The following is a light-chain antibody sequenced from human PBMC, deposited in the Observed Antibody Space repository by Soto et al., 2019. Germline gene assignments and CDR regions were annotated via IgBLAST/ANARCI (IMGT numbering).Light chain of an antibody. CDR1: QGINTY. CDR2: AAS. J-gene: IGKJ2*01. Sequence: IQVTQSPASLSASVGDRVTITCRTSQGINTYLNWYQQKSGEAPRLLIAASDLESGVPSRFSGSGSGTDFTLTISGLRPEDFATYYCQQAYITPYTFGQGTKLEI. CDR3: QQAYITPYT. V-gene: IGKV1-39*01.